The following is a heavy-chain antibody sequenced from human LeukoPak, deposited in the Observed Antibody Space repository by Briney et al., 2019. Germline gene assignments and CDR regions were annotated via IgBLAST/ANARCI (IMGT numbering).Heavy chain of an antibody. Sequence: PGESLRLSCAASGFTFSGDAMGWVRQAPGKGLNWLSTITGGAENTYYADSVKGRFTISRDNSKNTVYLQMDSLRVEDTAAYYCAEVLTGNTPSCGQGTLVTVFS. CDR3: AEVLTGNTPS. J-gene: IGHJ5*02. CDR1: GFTFSGDA. V-gene: IGHV3-23*01. CDR2: ITGGAENT. D-gene: IGHD7-27*01.